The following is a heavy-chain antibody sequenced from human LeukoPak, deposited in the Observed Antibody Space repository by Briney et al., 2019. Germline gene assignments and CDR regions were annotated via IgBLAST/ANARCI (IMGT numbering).Heavy chain of an antibody. CDR2: TYYRSKWYN. J-gene: IGHJ6*02. D-gene: IGHD1-26*01. V-gene: IGHV6-1*01. CDR1: GDSVSSNSAA. Sequence: SQTLSLTCAISGDSVSSNSAAWNWIRQSPSRGLEWLGRTYYRSKWYNDYAVSVKSRITINPDTSKNQFSLQLNSVTPEDTAVYYCARDNIVGATRKDYYYGMDVWGQGTTVTVSS. CDR3: ARDNIVGATRKDYYYGMDV.